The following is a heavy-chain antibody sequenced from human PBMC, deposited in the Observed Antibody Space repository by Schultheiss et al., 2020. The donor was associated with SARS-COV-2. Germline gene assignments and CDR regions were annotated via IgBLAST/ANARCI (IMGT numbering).Heavy chain of an antibody. CDR2: IYTSGST. D-gene: IGHD3-3*01. CDR3: ARRVLVGYDFWSGYFVGAFDI. Sequence: SETLSLTCTVSGGSISSSSYYWGWIRQPPGKGLEWIGRIYTSGSTNYNPSLKSRVTMSVDTSKNQFSLKLSSVTAADTAVYYCARRVLVGYDFWSGYFVGAFDIWGQGTMVTVSS. V-gene: IGHV4-39*07. CDR1: GGSISSSSYY. J-gene: IGHJ3*02.